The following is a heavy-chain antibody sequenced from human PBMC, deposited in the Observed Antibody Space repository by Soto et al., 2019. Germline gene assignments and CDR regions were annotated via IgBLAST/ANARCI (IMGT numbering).Heavy chain of an antibody. Sequence: ASVKVSCKASGYTFTGYYMHWVRQAPGQGLEWMGWINPNSGGTNYAQKFQGWVTMTRDTSISTAYMGLSRLRSDDTAVYYCARDRRYYDSSGQYYYYYGMDVWGQGTTVTVS. V-gene: IGHV1-2*04. CDR3: ARDRRYYDSSGQYYYYYGMDV. J-gene: IGHJ6*02. CDR1: GYTFTGYY. D-gene: IGHD3-22*01. CDR2: INPNSGGT.